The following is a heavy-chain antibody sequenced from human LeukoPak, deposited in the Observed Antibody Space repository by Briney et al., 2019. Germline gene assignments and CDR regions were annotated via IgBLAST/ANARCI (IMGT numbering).Heavy chain of an antibody. D-gene: IGHD3-22*01. Sequence: PSETLSLTCAVYGGSLSGYYWSWIRQPPGKGLEWIGEINHSGSTNYNPSLKSRVTISVDTSKNQFSLKLSSVTAADTAVYYCARGDYDSSGYDWGQGTLVTVSS. CDR3: ARGDYDSSGYD. CDR2: INHSGST. V-gene: IGHV4-34*01. J-gene: IGHJ4*02. CDR1: GGSLSGYY.